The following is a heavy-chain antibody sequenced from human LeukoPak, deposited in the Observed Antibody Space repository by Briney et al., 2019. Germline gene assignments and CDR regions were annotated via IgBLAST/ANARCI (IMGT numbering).Heavy chain of an antibody. CDR2: IYYSGST. Sequence: SETLSLTCTVSGGSISSYYWSWIRQPPGKGLEWIGYIYYSGSTTYNPSLKSRVTMSIDTSKNQFSLKLSSVTAADTAVYYCARVDSGYSFGFLDYYYYMDVWGKGTTVTVSS. CDR1: GGSISSYY. CDR3: ARVDSGYSFGFLDYYYYMDV. V-gene: IGHV4-59*12. J-gene: IGHJ6*03. D-gene: IGHD5-18*01.